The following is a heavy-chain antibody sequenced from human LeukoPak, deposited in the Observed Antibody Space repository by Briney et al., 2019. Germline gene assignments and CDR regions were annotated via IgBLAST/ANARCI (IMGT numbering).Heavy chain of an antibody. CDR3: ARVPPAGGYLIAYYFDY. Sequence: VASVKVSCKASGYTFTSYGIRWVRQAPGQGLEWMGWISAYNGNTNYAQKLQGRVTMTTDTSTSTAYMELRSLRSDDTAVYYCARVPPAGGYLIAYYFDYWGQGTLVTVSS. J-gene: IGHJ4*02. CDR1: GYTFTSYG. D-gene: IGHD3-22*01. CDR2: ISAYNGNT. V-gene: IGHV1-18*01.